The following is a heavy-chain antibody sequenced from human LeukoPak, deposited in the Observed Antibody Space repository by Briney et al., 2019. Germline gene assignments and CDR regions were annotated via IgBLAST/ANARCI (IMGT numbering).Heavy chain of an antibody. Sequence: ASVKVSCKASGYTFTSYGISWVRQAPGQGLEWMGWISAYNGNTNYVQKLQGRVTMTTDTSTSTAYMELRSLRSDDTAVYYCARDIPTAMVPHFFNYWGQGTLVTVSS. D-gene: IGHD5-18*01. CDR1: GYTFTSYG. J-gene: IGHJ4*02. CDR3: ARDIPTAMVPHFFNY. V-gene: IGHV1-18*01. CDR2: ISAYNGNT.